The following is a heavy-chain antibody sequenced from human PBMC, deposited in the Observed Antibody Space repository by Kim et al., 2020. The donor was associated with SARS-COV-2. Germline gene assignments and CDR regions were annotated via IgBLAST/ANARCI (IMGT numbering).Heavy chain of an antibody. D-gene: IGHD6-13*01. CDR3: ATNLAAAGVV. CDR2: T. V-gene: IGHV3-66*01. J-gene: IGHJ4*02. Sequence: TCYVDSVKGRFIISRDNSKNTLYLQMSSLRVEDTAVYYCATNLAAAGVVWGQGTLVTVSS.